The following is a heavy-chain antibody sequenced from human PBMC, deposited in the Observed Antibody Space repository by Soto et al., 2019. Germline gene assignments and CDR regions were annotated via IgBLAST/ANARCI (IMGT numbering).Heavy chain of an antibody. CDR3: ATDATAWQQMVPSDY. CDR1: GFTFTSSA. J-gene: IGHJ4*02. CDR2: IAVGSGYT. Sequence: SVKVSCKASGFTFTSSAFQWVRQARGQRLEWIGWIAVGSGYTNYAQRFQDRVTLTRDMSTATTYMELSRLTSEDTAIYYCATDATAWQQMVPSDYWGQGTLVTVSS. V-gene: IGHV1-58*01. D-gene: IGHD2-8*01.